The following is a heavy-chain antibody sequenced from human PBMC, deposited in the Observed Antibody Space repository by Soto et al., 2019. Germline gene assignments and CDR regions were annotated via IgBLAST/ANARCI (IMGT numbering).Heavy chain of an antibody. Sequence: SETLSLTCTVSGGSISSYYWSWIRQPPGKGLEWIGYIYYSGSTNYNPSLKSRVTISVDTSKNQFSLKLSSVTAADTAVYYWAREGHAYGSGSYYWFDPWGQGTLVTVSS. V-gene: IGHV4-59*01. D-gene: IGHD3-10*01. CDR2: IYYSGST. CDR1: GGSISSYY. CDR3: AREGHAYGSGSYYWFDP. J-gene: IGHJ5*02.